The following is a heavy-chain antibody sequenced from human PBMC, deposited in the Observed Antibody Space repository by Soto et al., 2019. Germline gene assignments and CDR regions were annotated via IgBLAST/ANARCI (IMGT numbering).Heavy chain of an antibody. J-gene: IGHJ6*02. CDR2: IWYDGSNK. V-gene: IGHV3-33*01. CDR3: AREGLIRYFDWRLNGMDV. D-gene: IGHD3-9*01. CDR1: GFTFSSYG. Sequence: GGSLRLSCAASGFTFSSYGMHWVRQAPGKGLEWVAVIWYDGSNKYYADSVKGRFTISRDNSKNTLYLQMNSLRAEDTAVYYCAREGLIRYFDWRLNGMDVWGQGTTVTVSS.